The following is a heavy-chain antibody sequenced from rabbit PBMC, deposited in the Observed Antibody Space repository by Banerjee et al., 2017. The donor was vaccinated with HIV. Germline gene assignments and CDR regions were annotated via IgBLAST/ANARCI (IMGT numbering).Heavy chain of an antibody. CDR3: ARGSSSSGWGWDL. Sequence: QSLVEAGGDLVKPGAALTLTCTASAFFFSSSYYMCWVRQAPGKGLEWITCIYADYGTTDYASKVNGRFTISLDNNQNTVSLQMNRLTDADTASYFCARGSSSSGWGWDLWGPGTLVTVS. D-gene: IGHD4-1*01. J-gene: IGHJ4*01. CDR1: AFFFSSSYY. V-gene: IGHV1S40*01. CDR2: IYADYGTT.